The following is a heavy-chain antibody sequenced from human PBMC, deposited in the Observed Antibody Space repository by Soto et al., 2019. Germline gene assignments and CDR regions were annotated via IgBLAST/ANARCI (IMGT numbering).Heavy chain of an antibody. D-gene: IGHD5-18*01. Sequence: GESLKISCKGSGYSLTIYWIGWVRQMPGKGLEWMGIIYPGDSEITYSPSFQGQVTISVDKSSSTAYLQWSSLKASDTATYYCATDTARTYYYYAMDVWGQGTTVTVSS. CDR1: GYSLTIYW. CDR3: ATDTARTYYYYAMDV. CDR2: IYPGDSEI. V-gene: IGHV5-51*01. J-gene: IGHJ6*02.